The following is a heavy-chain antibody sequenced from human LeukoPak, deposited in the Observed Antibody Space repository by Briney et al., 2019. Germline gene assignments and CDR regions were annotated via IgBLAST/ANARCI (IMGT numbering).Heavy chain of an antibody. Sequence: SETLSLTCTVSDGSISNYYWSWIRQPPGKGLEWIGYIFYSGSTNYNPSLKSRVTMSVDTSKNQFSLKLSSVTAADTAVYYCAGAVTVGDSFNYWGQGTLVTVSS. V-gene: IGHV4-59*08. CDR3: AGAVTVGDSFNY. CDR1: DGSISNYY. D-gene: IGHD4-23*01. J-gene: IGHJ4*02. CDR2: IFYSGST.